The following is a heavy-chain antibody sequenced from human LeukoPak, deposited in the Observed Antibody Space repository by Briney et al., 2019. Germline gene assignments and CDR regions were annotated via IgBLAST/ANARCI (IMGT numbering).Heavy chain of an antibody. CDR3: ARHDSFIPY. J-gene: IGHJ4*02. D-gene: IGHD3-16*02. CDR1: GFTFSDYA. V-gene: IGHV3-23*01. CDR2: ISDSGGST. Sequence: QPGGSLRLSCVASGFTFSDYAMSWVRQAPGKGPEWVSGISDSGGSTYYADSVKGRCTISRDNSKNTVSLQMNNLRAEDTAVYFCARHDSFIPYWGQGTLVTVTS.